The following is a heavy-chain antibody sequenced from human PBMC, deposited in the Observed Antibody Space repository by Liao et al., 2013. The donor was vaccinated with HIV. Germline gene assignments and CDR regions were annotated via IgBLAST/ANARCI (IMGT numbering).Heavy chain of an antibody. Sequence: QVQLQESGPGLVKPSQTLSLTCTVSGGSISSGSYYWSWIRQPAGKGLEWIGRIYTSGSTNYNPSLKSRVTISVDTSKNQFSLKLSSVTAADTAVYYCARTGGDYDSSGYLLQRSYYFDYWGQGNPGHRLL. J-gene: IGHJ4*02. D-gene: IGHD3-22*01. V-gene: IGHV4-61*02. CDR1: GGSISSGSYY. CDR3: ARTGGDYDSSGYLLQRSYYFDY. CDR2: IYTSGST.